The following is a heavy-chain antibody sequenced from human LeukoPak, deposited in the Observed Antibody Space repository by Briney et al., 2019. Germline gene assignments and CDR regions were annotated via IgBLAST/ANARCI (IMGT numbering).Heavy chain of an antibody. CDR2: INHSGST. CDR3: ARSYDISTGKYYFDY. CDR1: GGSFSGYY. J-gene: IGHJ4*02. V-gene: IGHV4-34*01. Sequence: PSETLSLTCAVYGGSFSGYYWSWIRQPPGKGLEWIGEINHSGSTNYNPSLKSRVTISVDTSKNQFSLKLSSVTAADTAVYYCARSYDISTGKYYFDYWGQGTLVTVSS. D-gene: IGHD3-9*01.